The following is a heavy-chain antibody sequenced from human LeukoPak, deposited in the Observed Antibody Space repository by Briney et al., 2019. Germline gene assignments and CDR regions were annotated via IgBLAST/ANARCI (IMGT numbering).Heavy chain of an antibody. CDR1: GGSISSGSYN. Sequence: PSQTLSLTCTVSGGSISSGSYNWRWIRQPDGKGLEWIERIYTSGSTTYNPSLKSRVTISVDTSKNQFSLKLSSVTAADTAVYYCARGGDTAMATPFGYWGQGTLVTVSS. CDR2: IYTSGST. V-gene: IGHV4-61*02. CDR3: ARGGDTAMATPFGY. J-gene: IGHJ4*02. D-gene: IGHD5-18*01.